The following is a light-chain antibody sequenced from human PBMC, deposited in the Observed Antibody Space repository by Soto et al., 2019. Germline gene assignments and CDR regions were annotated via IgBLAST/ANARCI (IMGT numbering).Light chain of an antibody. CDR1: QGISNL. Sequence: DIQLTQSPSFLSASIGDKVTITCRASQGISNLLAWYQQNPGEAPTLLVHTASTLQSGVPSRFSGSGSGTEFSFTISGLQPEESATYDCQQRRNYPITVGQGTRLEIK. V-gene: IGKV1-9*01. J-gene: IGKJ5*01. CDR3: QQRRNYPIT. CDR2: TAS.